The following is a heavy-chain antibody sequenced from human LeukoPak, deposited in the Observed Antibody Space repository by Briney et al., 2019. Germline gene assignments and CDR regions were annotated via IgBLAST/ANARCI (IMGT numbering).Heavy chain of an antibody. CDR2: ISYDGSNK. D-gene: IGHD1-26*01. J-gene: IGHJ3*02. Sequence: GGSLRLSCAASGFTFSSYAMHWVRQAPGKGLEWVAVISYDGSNKYYADSVKGRFTISRDNSKNTLYLQTNSLRAEDTAVYYCARVRRGPSDSGSYYVYDAFDIWGQGTMVTVSS. CDR1: GFTFSSYA. CDR3: ARVRRGPSDSGSYYVYDAFDI. V-gene: IGHV3-30-3*01.